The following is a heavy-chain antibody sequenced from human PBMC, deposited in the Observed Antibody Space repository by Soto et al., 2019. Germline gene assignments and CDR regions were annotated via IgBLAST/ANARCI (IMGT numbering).Heavy chain of an antibody. V-gene: IGHV1-8*01. CDR1: GYTFTSYD. J-gene: IGHJ4*02. CDR3: ATPSITGTTFGNSPFDY. CDR2: MNPNSGTT. Sequence: ASVKVSCKASGYTFTSYDINWVRQATGQGLEWMGWMNPNSGTTGYAQKFQGRVTITADESTSTAYMERSSLRSEDTAVYYCATPSITGTTFGNSPFDYWGQGTRVTV. D-gene: IGHD1-20*01.